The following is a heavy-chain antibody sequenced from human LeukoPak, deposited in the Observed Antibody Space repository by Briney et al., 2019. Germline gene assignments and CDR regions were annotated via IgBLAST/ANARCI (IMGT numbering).Heavy chain of an antibody. Sequence: GGSLRLSCAASGFTFSSYGMHWVRQAPGKGLEWVAFIRYDGSNKYYADSVKGRFTISRDNSKNTLYLQMNSLRAEDTAVYYCAKDLDIVVVPAAMVGSWGQGTLVTVSS. CDR2: IRYDGSNK. V-gene: IGHV3-30*02. D-gene: IGHD2-2*01. CDR3: AKDLDIVVVPAAMVGS. CDR1: GFTFSSYG. J-gene: IGHJ4*02.